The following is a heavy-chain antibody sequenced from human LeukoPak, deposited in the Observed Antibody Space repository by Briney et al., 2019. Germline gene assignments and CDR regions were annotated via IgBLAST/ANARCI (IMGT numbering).Heavy chain of an antibody. CDR3: ARAREGPYTISASDY. D-gene: IGHD3-3*01. J-gene: IGHJ4*02. V-gene: IGHV1-18*01. Sequence: ASVKVSCKASGYTFTSYGISWVRQAPGQGLEWMGWISAYNGNTNYAQKHQGRVTMTTDTSTSTAYMELRSLRSDDTAVYYCARAREGPYTISASDYWGQGTLVTVSS. CDR1: GYTFTSYG. CDR2: ISAYNGNT.